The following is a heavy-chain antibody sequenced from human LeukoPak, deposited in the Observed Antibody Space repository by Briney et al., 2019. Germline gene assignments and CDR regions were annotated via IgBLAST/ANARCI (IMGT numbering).Heavy chain of an antibody. CDR3: GKDGGQYSSGPEFDP. V-gene: IGHV3-23*01. J-gene: IGHJ5*02. D-gene: IGHD6-19*01. CDR1: GIVFSNTA. Sequence: PRGSLRLSCAASGIVFSNTAMNWARQSPGRGLEWVSAISGGGERTFYADSVKGRFTISRDNSKNMVYLQMNSLRADDTAIYYCGKDGGQYSSGPEFDPRGQGALVTVSS. CDR2: ISGGGERT.